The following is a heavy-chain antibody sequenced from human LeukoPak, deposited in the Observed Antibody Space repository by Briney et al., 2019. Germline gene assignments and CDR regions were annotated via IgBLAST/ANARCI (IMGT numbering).Heavy chain of an antibody. CDR2: IKSDGSST. CDR3: AREEYVYNDY. Sequence: PGGSLRLSCAASGFTFSSYWMHWVRQAPGKGLVWVSRIKSDGSSTNYADSVKGRFTISRDNAKNTLYLQMNSLRVEDTAVYYCAREEYVYNDYWGQGTLVTVSS. CDR1: GFTFSSYW. D-gene: IGHD1-14*01. V-gene: IGHV3-74*01. J-gene: IGHJ4*02.